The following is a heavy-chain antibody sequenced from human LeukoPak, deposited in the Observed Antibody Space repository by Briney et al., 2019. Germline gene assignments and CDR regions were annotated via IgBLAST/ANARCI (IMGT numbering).Heavy chain of an antibody. J-gene: IGHJ4*02. CDR3: ARETPYGSGSYPFDY. V-gene: IGHV4-38-2*02. D-gene: IGHD3-10*01. CDR2: IYHNGNT. Sequence: SETLSLTCAVSGYSISSGYYWGWIRQPPRKGLEWIGSIYHNGNTYYNPSLKSRVTISVDTSKNEFSLKLSSVTAADTAVYYCARETPYGSGSYPFDYWGQGILVTVSS. CDR1: GYSISSGYY.